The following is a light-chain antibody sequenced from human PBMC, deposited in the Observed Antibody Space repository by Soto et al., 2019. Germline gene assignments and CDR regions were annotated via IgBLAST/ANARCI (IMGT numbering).Light chain of an antibody. J-gene: IGLJ2*01. CDR2: SDD. V-gene: IGLV1-44*01. CDR3: SSYTSSSTYVV. Sequence: QSVLTQPPSASATPGQRVIISCSGSSSNIGKNAVKWYQQFPGTAPKLLIHSDDQRPSGVPDRFSGSKSGTSASLTISGLQAEDEADYYCSSYTSSSTYVVFGGGTKVPS. CDR1: SSNIGKNA.